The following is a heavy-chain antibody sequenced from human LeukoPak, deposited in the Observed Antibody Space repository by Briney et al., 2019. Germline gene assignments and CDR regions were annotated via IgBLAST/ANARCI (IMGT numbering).Heavy chain of an antibody. CDR2: IWYDGINK. J-gene: IGHJ4*02. Sequence: PGGSLRLSCAASGFTFSSYGMHWVRQAPGKGLKWVAVIWYDGINKDYADSVRGRFTISRDNSKNTLYLQMSSLRAEDTAVYYCARDRGSDDPIDYWGQGTPVTVSS. CDR3: ARDRGSDDPIDY. V-gene: IGHV3-33*01. D-gene: IGHD2-15*01. CDR1: GFTFSSYG.